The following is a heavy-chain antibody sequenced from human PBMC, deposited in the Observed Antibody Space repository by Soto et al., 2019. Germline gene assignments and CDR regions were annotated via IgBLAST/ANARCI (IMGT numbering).Heavy chain of an antibody. D-gene: IGHD2-21*02. CDR3: ARRGGGVVLTATTPFDY. J-gene: IGHJ4*02. V-gene: IGHV4-4*02. CDR1: SGSISTANW. CDR2: IYQSGST. Sequence: QVPLQESGPRLVRPSGTLSLTCTVSSGSISTANWWSWVRQPPGRGLEWIGEIYQSGSTNYNLSLKSRVTLSVDKSKNQFSLRLSSVTAADTAMYYCARRGGGVVLTATTPFDYWGQGTLVTVSS.